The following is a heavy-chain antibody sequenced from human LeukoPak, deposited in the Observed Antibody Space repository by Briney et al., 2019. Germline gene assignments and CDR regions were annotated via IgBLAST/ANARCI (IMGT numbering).Heavy chain of an antibody. Sequence: PSGGSLRLSCAASGFTFSRYWTSWVRQAPGKGLEWVANIKEDGSEKYYVDSVKGRFTISRDNAKNSLYLQMNSLRAEDTAVYYCARDGSYYDFWSGSRNPTFDYWGQGTLVTVSS. CDR3: ARDGSYYDFWSGSRNPTFDY. V-gene: IGHV3-7*01. J-gene: IGHJ4*02. CDR2: IKEDGSEK. D-gene: IGHD3-3*01. CDR1: GFTFSRYW.